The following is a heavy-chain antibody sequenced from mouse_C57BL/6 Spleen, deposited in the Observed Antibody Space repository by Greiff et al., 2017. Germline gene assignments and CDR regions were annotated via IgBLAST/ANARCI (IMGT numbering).Heavy chain of an antibody. CDR1: GYTFTSYG. V-gene: IGHV1-81*01. CDR2: IYPRSGNT. D-gene: IGHD1-1*01. CDR3: ANYYGSSYQFAY. Sequence: QVQLKESGAELARPGASVKLSCKASGYTFTSYGISWVKQRTGQGLEWIGEIYPRSGNTYYNEKFKGKATLTADKSSSTAYMALRSLTSEDSAVYFCANYYGSSYQFAYWGQGTLVTVSA. J-gene: IGHJ3*01.